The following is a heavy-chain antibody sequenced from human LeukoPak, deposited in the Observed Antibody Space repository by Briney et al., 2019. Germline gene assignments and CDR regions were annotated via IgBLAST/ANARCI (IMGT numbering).Heavy chain of an antibody. J-gene: IGHJ4*02. CDR3: AREIGPRQLHLWGSAFDY. V-gene: IGHV1-46*01. D-gene: IGHD5-18*01. CDR2: INPSGGTT. CDR1: GYTLINYY. Sequence: ASVKVSCKASGYTLINYYIHWVRQAPGQGLGWMGIINPSGGTTSYAQDFQGRVTMTRDTSTSTIYMELSSMRSEDTAVYYCAREIGPRQLHLWGSAFDYWGQGTLVTVSS.